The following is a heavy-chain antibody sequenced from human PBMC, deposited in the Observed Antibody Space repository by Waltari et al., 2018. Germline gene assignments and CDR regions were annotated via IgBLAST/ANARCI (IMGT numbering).Heavy chain of an antibody. CDR3: ARTGGILRLDAFDI. D-gene: IGHD6-13*01. V-gene: IGHV4-59*11. J-gene: IGHJ3*02. CDR2: IYYSGST. CDR1: GGSISSHY. Sequence: QVQLQESGPGLVKPSETLSLTCTVSGGSISSHYWSWIRQPPGKGLEWIGYIYYSGSTNYNPSLKSRVTISVDTSKNQFSLKLSSVTAADTAVYYCARTGGILRLDAFDIWGQGTMVTVSS.